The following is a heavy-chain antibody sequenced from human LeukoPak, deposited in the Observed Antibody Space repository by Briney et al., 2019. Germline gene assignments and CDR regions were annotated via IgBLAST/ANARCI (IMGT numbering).Heavy chain of an antibody. Sequence: GESLKISCKGSGYSFTSYWIGWVRQMPGKGLEWMGIIYPGDSDTRYSPSFQGQVTISADKSISTAYLQWSSLKASDTAMYYCATHGGGYSSGWYYFDYWGQRTLVTVSS. CDR3: ATHGGGYSSGWYYFDY. V-gene: IGHV5-51*01. D-gene: IGHD6-19*01. CDR1: GYSFTSYW. CDR2: IYPGDSDT. J-gene: IGHJ4*02.